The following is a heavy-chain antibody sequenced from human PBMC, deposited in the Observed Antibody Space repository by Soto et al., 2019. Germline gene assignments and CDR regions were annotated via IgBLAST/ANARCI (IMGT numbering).Heavy chain of an antibody. V-gene: IGHV3-11*01. D-gene: IGHD6-13*01. CDR1: GFTFSDYY. Sequence: QVQLVESAGGLVKPGGSLRLSCAASGFTFSDYYMSWIRQAPGTGLEWVSYISSSGSTIYYADSVKGRFTISKDNAKNSQYLQMTRLRAEDTAVYYCTREIGAISSSWYKESNTGNWFDPCGQGTLVTVSS. CDR3: TREIGAISSSWYKESNTGNWFDP. J-gene: IGHJ5*02. CDR2: ISSSGSTI.